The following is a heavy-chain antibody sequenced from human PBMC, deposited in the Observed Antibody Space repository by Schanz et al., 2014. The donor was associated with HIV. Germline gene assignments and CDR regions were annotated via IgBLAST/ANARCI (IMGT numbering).Heavy chain of an antibody. J-gene: IGHJ3*02. D-gene: IGHD1-26*01. CDR1: GYSFTSYD. CDR3: ARRALLKWELRYAFDI. Sequence: QVQLVQSGAEVKKPGASVKVSCKASGYSFTSYDIYWVRQATGQGLEWMGWMNPNSGNTGYAQKFQGRVTLTRNTSISTAYMELSSLRSEDTAVFYCARRALLKWELRYAFDIWGQGTMVTVSS. V-gene: IGHV1-8*01. CDR2: MNPNSGNT.